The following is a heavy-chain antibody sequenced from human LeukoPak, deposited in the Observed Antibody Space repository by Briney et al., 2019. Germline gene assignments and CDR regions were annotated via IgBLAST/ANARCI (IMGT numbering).Heavy chain of an antibody. D-gene: IGHD3-10*01. V-gene: IGHV4-59*01. CDR1: GVSMSTYY. Sequence: SETLSLTCTVSGVSMSTYYWSWIRQSPGKGLEWLAYIHYSGSTNINPSLKGRLAISIDTSKNQFSLKANSVTAADTAVYYCARDIYGSGYGFFDYWGQGTLVTVSS. J-gene: IGHJ4*02. CDR3: ARDIYGSGYGFFDY. CDR2: IHYSGST.